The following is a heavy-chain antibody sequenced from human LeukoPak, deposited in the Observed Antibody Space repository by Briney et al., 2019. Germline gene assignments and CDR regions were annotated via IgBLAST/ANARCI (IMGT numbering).Heavy chain of an antibody. CDR3: ARVEMGESFYFDY. CDR1: GFTFSDHY. V-gene: IGHV3-72*01. CDR2: SRNKAKSYTT. J-gene: IGHJ4*02. D-gene: IGHD1-26*01. Sequence: PGGSRRLSCAASGFTFSDHYMDWVRQAPGKGLEWVGRSRNKAKSYTTEYAASVKGRFTISRDDSKNSLYLQMNSVKTEDTAVYYCARVEMGESFYFDYWGQGTLVTVSS.